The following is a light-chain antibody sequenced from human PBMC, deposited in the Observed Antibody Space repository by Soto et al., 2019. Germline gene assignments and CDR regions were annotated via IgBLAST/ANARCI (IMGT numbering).Light chain of an antibody. CDR1: QDITTY. CDR3: QHNYRTPVT. CDR2: AAS. V-gene: IGKV1-39*01. J-gene: IGKJ4*02. Sequence: DIQMTQSPSSLSASVGDRLTITCRASQDITTYLTWFQQKPGKAPELLIYAASNLQSAVPSRFSGSGSGTEFTLTISSLQPEDFATYYCQHNYRTPVTFGGGTKVEIK.